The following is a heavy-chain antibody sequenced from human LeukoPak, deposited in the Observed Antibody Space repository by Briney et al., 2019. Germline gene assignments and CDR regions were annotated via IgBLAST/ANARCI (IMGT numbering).Heavy chain of an antibody. CDR2: ISAYNGNT. J-gene: IGHJ4*02. V-gene: IGHV1-18*01. D-gene: IGHD6-19*01. CDR1: GYTFTSYG. Sequence: ASVKVSYKASGYTFTSYGISWVRQAPGQGLEWMGWISAYNGNTNYAQKLQGRVTMTTDTSTSTAYMELRSLRSDDTAVYYCARDAVPQQWLVRYFDYWGQGTLVTVSS. CDR3: ARDAVPQQWLVRYFDY.